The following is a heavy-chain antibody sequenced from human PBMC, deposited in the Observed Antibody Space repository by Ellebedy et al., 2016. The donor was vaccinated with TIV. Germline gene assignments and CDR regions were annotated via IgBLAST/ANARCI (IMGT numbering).Heavy chain of an antibody. V-gene: IGHV1-2*02. J-gene: IGHJ4*02. CDR1: GYTFTGYY. Sequence: ASVKVSCXASGYTFTGYYMHWVRQAPGQGLEWMGWINPNSGGTNYAQKFQGRVTMTRDTSISTAYMELSRLRSDDTAVYYCARGIMGGSCYDYWGQGTLVTVSS. CDR3: ARGIMGGSCYDY. CDR2: INPNSGGT. D-gene: IGHD2-15*01.